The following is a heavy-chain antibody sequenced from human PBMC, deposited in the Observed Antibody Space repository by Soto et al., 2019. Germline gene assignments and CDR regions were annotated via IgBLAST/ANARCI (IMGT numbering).Heavy chain of an antibody. CDR1: VFTFSSYA. CDR2: ISHSSGDT. D-gene: IGHD5-12*01. CDR3: AKVDTWTYFDY. Sequence: PGGSLRLSCAASVFTFSSYAMIWVRQAPGKGLEWVSSISHSSGDTYYADSVKGRFTISRDNSRNTLYLQLSSLRDEDTAVYYCAKVDTWTYFDYWGQGTPVTVSS. V-gene: IGHV3-23*01. J-gene: IGHJ4*02.